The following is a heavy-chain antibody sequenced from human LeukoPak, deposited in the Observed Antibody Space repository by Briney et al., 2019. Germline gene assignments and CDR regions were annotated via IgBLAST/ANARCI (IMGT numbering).Heavy chain of an antibody. Sequence: PGGSLRLSCAASGFXFSSYAISWVRQAPGKGLEWVSVISGSGGSTYYVDSVKGRFTISRDNSKNTLSLQMNSLRAEDTAVYYCAKGDSGYYYDSSGYLNWFDPWGQGTLVTVSS. D-gene: IGHD3-22*01. CDR3: AKGDSGYYYDSSGYLNWFDP. V-gene: IGHV3-23*01. CDR2: ISGSGGST. CDR1: GFXFSSYA. J-gene: IGHJ5*02.